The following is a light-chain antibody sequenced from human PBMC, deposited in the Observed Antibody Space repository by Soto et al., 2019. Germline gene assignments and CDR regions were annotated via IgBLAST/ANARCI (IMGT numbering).Light chain of an antibody. J-gene: IGKJ5*01. V-gene: IGKV1-39*01. CDR2: AAS. CDR3: QQSYSTPPIT. CDR1: QDVVNY. Sequence: DIDMTQAPSSLSASVGDRVTITCRAGQDVVNYLNWYQQKPGKAPRLLIYAASSLQSGVPSRFSGSGSGTAFTLTISSLQPEDFAIYYCQQSYSTPPITFGQGTRLEIK.